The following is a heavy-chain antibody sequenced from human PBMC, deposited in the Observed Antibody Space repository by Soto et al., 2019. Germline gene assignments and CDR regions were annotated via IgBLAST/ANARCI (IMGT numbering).Heavy chain of an antibody. J-gene: IGHJ6*02. Sequence: QVQLVQSGPEVKKPGASVKVSCEASGYTFTTSGISWVRQAPGRGLEWMGWISTYNGDTNSAQKFQGRVTMTADTSTGTVYMELMSLKSDDTAVYYCARQGSWPYYYYGLDVWGQGTTVTVSS. CDR1: GYTFTTSG. V-gene: IGHV1-18*01. CDR3: ARQGSWPYYYYGLDV. D-gene: IGHD1-26*01. CDR2: ISTYNGDT.